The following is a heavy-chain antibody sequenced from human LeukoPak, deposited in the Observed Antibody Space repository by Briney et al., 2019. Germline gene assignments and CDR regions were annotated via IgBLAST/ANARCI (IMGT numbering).Heavy chain of an antibody. Sequence: ETLSLTCTVSGDSISSSSYYWGWIRQPPGKGLEWIGSIYYSGSTYYNPSLKSRVTISVDTSKNQFSLKLSSVTAADTAVYYCARQRYCSSTSCYKNAEYFQHWGQGTLVTVSS. V-gene: IGHV4-39*01. CDR1: GDSISSSSYY. D-gene: IGHD2-2*02. J-gene: IGHJ1*01. CDR2: IYYSGST. CDR3: ARQRYCSSTSCYKNAEYFQH.